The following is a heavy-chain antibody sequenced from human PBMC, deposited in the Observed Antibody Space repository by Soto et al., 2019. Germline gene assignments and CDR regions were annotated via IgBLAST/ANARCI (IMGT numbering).Heavy chain of an antibody. V-gene: IGHV4-31*03. J-gene: IGHJ4*02. CDR3: AKDRRAGGNSAFYFDF. Sequence: PSETLSLTCSVSGGSISSGDYYWSWIRQHPGKGLEWIGFVYYTGTTYYKPSLKSRVSISLETSKNQFSLNLRYVTAEDTAVYYCAKDRRAGGNSAFYFDFWGQGAQVTVSS. D-gene: IGHD3-16*01. CDR2: VYYTGTT. CDR1: GGSISSGDYY.